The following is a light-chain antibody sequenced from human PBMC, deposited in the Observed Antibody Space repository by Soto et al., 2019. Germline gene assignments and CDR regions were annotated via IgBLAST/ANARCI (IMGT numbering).Light chain of an antibody. CDR1: QSVYSNY. V-gene: IGKV3-20*01. CDR2: GAS. Sequence: EIVLTQSPGTLSLSPGERATLSCRASQSVYSNYLAWYQQKPGQTPRLLIYGASSRATGIPDRFSGSGSGTDFTLTISRLETADFAVYYFQQYDTSPFTFGPGTKVDVK. J-gene: IGKJ3*01. CDR3: QQYDTSPFT.